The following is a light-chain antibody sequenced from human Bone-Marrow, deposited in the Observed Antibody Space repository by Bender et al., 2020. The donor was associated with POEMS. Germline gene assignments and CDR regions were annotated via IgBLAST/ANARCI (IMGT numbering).Light chain of an antibody. V-gene: IGLV1-40*01. CDR1: SSNIGAGYD. CDR2: GYN. J-gene: IGLJ1*01. CDR3: SSYTISRTLV. Sequence: QSVLTQPPSVSGAPGQRVTISCTGSSSNIGAGYDVHWYQHLPGTAPKLLIYGYNNRPSGVPDRFSGSKSGTSASLAITGLQAEDEADYWCSSYTISRTLVFGTGTKVTVL.